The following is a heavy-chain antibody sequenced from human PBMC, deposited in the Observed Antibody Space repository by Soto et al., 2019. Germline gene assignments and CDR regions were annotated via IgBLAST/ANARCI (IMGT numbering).Heavy chain of an antibody. Sequence: ASVKVSCKASGYTFTSYYMHWVRQAPGQGLEWMGIINPSGGSTSYAQKFQGRVTMTRDTSTSTVYMELSSLRSEDTAVYYCAAIRFENDGDYWGQGTLVTVSS. J-gene: IGHJ4*02. D-gene: IGHD3-3*01. CDR2: INPSGGST. CDR3: AAIRFENDGDY. CDR1: GYTFTSYY. V-gene: IGHV1-46*03.